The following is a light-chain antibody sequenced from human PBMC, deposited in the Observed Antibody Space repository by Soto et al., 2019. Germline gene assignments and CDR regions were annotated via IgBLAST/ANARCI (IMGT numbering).Light chain of an antibody. J-gene: IGKJ1*01. CDR2: GAS. Sequence: EVVLTQSAGTLSLSPGDRASLSCRASQNLSRYFLAWYQHKPGQAPRLVISGASRRATGIPDRFSGAGYGTDFNLTISRLETEDFALYYCQQHDILPITFGQGTKVDI. V-gene: IGKV3-20*01. CDR3: QQHDILPIT. CDR1: QNLSRYF.